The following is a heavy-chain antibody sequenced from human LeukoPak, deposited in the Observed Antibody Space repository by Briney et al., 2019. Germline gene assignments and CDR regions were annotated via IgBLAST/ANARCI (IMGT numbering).Heavy chain of an antibody. J-gene: IGHJ4*02. CDR1: GYSFTSYR. D-gene: IGHD2-2*01. CDR3: ARIGLYCSSTSCYDY. Sequence: GESLKISCKGSGYSFTSYRIGWVRQMPGKGLEWMGIIYPGDSDTRYSPSFQGQVTISADKSISTAYLQWSSLKASDTAMYYCARIGLYCSSTSCYDYWGQGTLVTVSS. CDR2: IYPGDSDT. V-gene: IGHV5-51*01.